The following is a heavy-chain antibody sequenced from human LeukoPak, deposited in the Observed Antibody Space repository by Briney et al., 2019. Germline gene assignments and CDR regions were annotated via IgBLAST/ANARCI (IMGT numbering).Heavy chain of an antibody. CDR2: INHSGST. CDR1: GDSISSYY. V-gene: IGHV4-34*01. J-gene: IGHJ4*02. D-gene: IGHD3-22*01. CDR3: AREKGYYDSSGYTEYYFDY. Sequence: PSETLSLTCSVSGDSISSYYWSWIRQPPGKGLEWIGEINHSGSTNYNPSLKSRVTISVDTSKNQFSLKLSSVTAADTAVYYCAREKGYYDSSGYTEYYFDYWGQGTLVTVSS.